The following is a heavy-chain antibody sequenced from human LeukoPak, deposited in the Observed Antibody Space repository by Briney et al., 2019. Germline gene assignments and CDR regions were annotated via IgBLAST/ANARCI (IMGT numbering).Heavy chain of an antibody. J-gene: IGHJ5*02. CDR1: GFTFSSYS. CDR3: ARDAKNDFWSGYSNWFDP. V-gene: IGHV3-48*01. CDR2: ISSSSSTI. Sequence: GGSLRLSCAASGFTFSSYSMNWVRQAPGKGLEWVSYISSSSSTIYYADSVKGRFTISRDNAKNSLYLQMNSLRAEDTAVYYCARDAKNDFWSGYSNWFDPWGQGTLVTVSS. D-gene: IGHD3-3*01.